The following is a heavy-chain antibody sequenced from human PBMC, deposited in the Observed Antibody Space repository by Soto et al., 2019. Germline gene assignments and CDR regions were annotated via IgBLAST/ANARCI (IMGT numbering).Heavy chain of an antibody. D-gene: IGHD3-3*01. J-gene: IGHJ4*02. CDR3: ARERFLEWLLFDY. CDR1: GFTFSSYG. CDR2: IWYDGSNK. V-gene: IGHV3-33*01. Sequence: GGSLRLSCAASGFTFSSYGMHWVRQAPGKGLEWVAVIWYDGSNKYYADSVKGRFTISRDNSKNTLYLQMNSLRAEDTAVYYCARERFLEWLLFDYWGQGTPVTGSS.